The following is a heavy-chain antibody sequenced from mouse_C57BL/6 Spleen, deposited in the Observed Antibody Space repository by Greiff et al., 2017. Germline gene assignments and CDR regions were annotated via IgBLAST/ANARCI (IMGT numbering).Heavy chain of an antibody. CDR2: IHPNSGST. J-gene: IGHJ1*03. V-gene: IGHV1-64*01. CDR3: ARNYYSNFHWYFDV. Sequence: QVHVKQPGAELVKPGASVKLSCKASGYTFTSYWMHWVKQRPGQGLEWIGMIHPNSGSTNYNEKFKSKATLTVDKSSSTAYMQLSSLTSEDSAVYYCARNYYSNFHWYFDVWGTGTTVTVSS. CDR1: GYTFTSYW. D-gene: IGHD2-5*01.